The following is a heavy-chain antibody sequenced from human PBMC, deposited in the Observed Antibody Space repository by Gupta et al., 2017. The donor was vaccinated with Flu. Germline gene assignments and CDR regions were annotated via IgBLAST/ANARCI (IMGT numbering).Heavy chain of an antibody. CDR3: ARYSSGWYYFDY. CDR2: MNPNSGGT. D-gene: IGHD6-19*01. J-gene: IGHJ4*02. CDR1: GYTFTGYY. Sequence: QVQLVQSGAEVKKPGASVNVSCKASGYTFTGYYMHWVRQAPGQGLEWMGWMNPNSGGTNYAQKFQGRVTMTRDTSISTAYMELSRLRSDDTAVYYWARYSSGWYYFDYWGQGTLVTVSS. V-gene: IGHV1-2*02.